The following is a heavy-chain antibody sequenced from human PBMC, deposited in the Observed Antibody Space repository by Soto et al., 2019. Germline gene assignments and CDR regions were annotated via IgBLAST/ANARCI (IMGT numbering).Heavy chain of an antibody. Sequence: PSETLSLTCAVYGASLSGYDCSWVRQPPGKGLEWIGEISQTGATNYDPSLKGRVSTSIDTSKNQFPLRLSSVTAADTAIYYCARDPNANAFDIWGRGTMVTVSS. V-gene: IGHV4-34*01. J-gene: IGHJ3*02. CDR3: ARDPNANAFDI. CDR1: GASLSGYD. CDR2: ISQTGAT.